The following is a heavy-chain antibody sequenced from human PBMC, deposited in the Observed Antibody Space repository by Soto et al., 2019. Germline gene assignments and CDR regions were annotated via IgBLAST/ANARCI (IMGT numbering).Heavy chain of an antibody. CDR3: ARARDYGGNLFYFDL. V-gene: IGHV3-48*02. D-gene: IGHD4-17*01. J-gene: IGHJ2*01. Sequence: GGSLRLSCAASGFTFSSYSMNWVRQAPGKGLEWVSYISSSSSTIYYADSVKGRFTISRDNAKNSLYLQMNSLRDEDTAVYYCARARDYGGNLFYFDLWGRGTLVTVSS. CDR1: GFTFSSYS. CDR2: ISSSSSTI.